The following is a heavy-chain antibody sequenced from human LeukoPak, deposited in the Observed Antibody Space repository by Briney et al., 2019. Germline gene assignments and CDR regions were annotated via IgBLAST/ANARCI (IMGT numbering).Heavy chain of an antibody. Sequence: GESLRLSCAASEFTFSDYYMSWIRQAPGGGREWIAYITNSGASIYADSVKGRFTISRDNAKKSLYLQMNSLRAEDAAVYYWARGGRGVAEDVFNIWGQGTLVTVSS. V-gene: IGHV3-11*01. D-gene: IGHD2-8*01. CDR2: ITNSGASI. J-gene: IGHJ3*02. CDR3: ARGGRGVAEDVFNI. CDR1: EFTFSDYY.